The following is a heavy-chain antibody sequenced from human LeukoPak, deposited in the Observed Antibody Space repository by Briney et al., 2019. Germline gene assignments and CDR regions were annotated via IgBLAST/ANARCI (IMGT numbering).Heavy chain of an antibody. J-gene: IGHJ4*02. D-gene: IGHD3-16*02. CDR3: ARATYDYVWGSCRYDFDFDY. Sequence: PGGSLRLSCAASGFTFSSYWMHWVRQAPGKGLVWVSRINSDGSSTSYADSVKGRFTISRDNAKNTLYLQMNSLRAEDTAVYYCARATYDYVWGSCRYDFDFDYWGQGTLVTVSS. CDR2: INSDGSST. CDR1: GFTFSSYW. V-gene: IGHV3-74*01.